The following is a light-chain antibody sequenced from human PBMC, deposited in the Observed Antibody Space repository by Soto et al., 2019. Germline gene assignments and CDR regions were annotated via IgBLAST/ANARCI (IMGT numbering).Light chain of an antibody. Sequence: DIQMTQSPSSLSVSVGDRVTITCRASQTIDTYLNWYEQKPGKAPKLLIYAASTLQSGVPSRFSGGGSGTDFTLTISSLQAEDVAVYFCQQYYRSPQTFGQGTRLEIK. CDR1: QTIDTY. J-gene: IGKJ5*01. CDR3: QQYYRSPQT. CDR2: AAS. V-gene: IGKV1-39*01.